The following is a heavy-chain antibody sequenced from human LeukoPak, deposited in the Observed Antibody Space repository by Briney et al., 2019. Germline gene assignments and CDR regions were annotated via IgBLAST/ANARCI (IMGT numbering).Heavy chain of an antibody. CDR1: GYSISSGYY. V-gene: IGHV4-38-2*02. Sequence: SETLSLTCTVSGYSISSGYYWGWIRQPPGKGLEWIGSIYHSGSTYYNPSLKSRVTISVDASKNQFSLKLSSVTAADTAVYYCARALSTRARYYYYMDVWGKGTTVTVSS. CDR2: IYHSGST. CDR3: ARALSTRARYYYYMDV. J-gene: IGHJ6*03.